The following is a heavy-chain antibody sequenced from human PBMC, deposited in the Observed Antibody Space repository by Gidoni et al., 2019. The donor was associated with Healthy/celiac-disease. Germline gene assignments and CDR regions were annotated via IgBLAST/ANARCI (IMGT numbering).Heavy chain of an antibody. J-gene: IGHJ4*02. CDR1: GFTFSSYW. V-gene: IGHV3-74*01. CDR3: ARDRHIYDFWSGYPFDY. D-gene: IGHD3-3*01. Sequence: EVQLVESGGGLVQPGGSRRLSCAASGFTFSSYWMHWVRQAPGKGLVWVSRINSDGSSTSYADSVKGRFTISRDNAKNTLYLQMNSLRAEDTAVYYCARDRHIYDFWSGYPFDYWGQGTLVTVSS. CDR2: INSDGSST.